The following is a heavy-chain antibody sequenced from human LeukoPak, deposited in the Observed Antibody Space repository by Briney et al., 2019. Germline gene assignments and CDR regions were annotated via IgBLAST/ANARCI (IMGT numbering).Heavy chain of an antibody. D-gene: IGHD4-17*01. Sequence: SETLSLTCAVYGGSFSGYYWSWIRQPPGKGLGWIGEINHSGSTNYNPSLKSRVTISVDTSKNQFSLKLSSVTAADTAVYYCARVDYGDYVYDGWGQGTLVTVSS. J-gene: IGHJ4*02. CDR1: GGSFSGYY. CDR3: ARVDYGDYVYDG. V-gene: IGHV4-34*01. CDR2: INHSGST.